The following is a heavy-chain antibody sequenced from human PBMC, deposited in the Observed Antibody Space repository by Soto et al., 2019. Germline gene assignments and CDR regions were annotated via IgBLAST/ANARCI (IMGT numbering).Heavy chain of an antibody. CDR2: IYPGDSDT. J-gene: IGHJ6*02. CDR3: ASSSKGAARRRYYYVMDV. V-gene: IGHV5-51*01. CDR1: GYSFTSYW. Sequence: GESLKISCKGSGYSFTSYWIGWVRQMPGKGLEWMGIIYPGDSDTRYSPSFQGQVTISADKSISTAYLQWSSLKASDTAMYYCASSSKGAARRRYYYVMDVWGQGTTVTAP. D-gene: IGHD6-6*01.